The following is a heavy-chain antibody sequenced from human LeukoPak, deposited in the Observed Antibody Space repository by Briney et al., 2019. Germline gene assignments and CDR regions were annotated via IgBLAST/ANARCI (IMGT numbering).Heavy chain of an antibody. D-gene: IGHD5/OR15-5a*01. Sequence: PGGSLRLSCAASGFTFSSYAMSWVRQAPGKGLEWVSAISGSGGSTYYADSVKGRFTISRDNAKNSLYRQMNSLRAEDTAVYYCARDPGARRYIVGYWGQGTLVTVSS. J-gene: IGHJ4*02. CDR2: ISGSGGST. CDR3: ARDPGARRYIVGY. CDR1: GFTFSSYA. V-gene: IGHV3-23*01.